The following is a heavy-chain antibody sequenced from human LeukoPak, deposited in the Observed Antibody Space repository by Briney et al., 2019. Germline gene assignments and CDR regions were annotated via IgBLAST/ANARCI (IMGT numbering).Heavy chain of an antibody. Sequence: GESLKISCKGSGYSYTSYWIGWVRQMPGKGLEFMGIIYPGDSHIRYRPSLQGQVAISADKSISTAYLQWSSLKASDTAMYYCARLRYGDYIRSGYYFDYWGQGTLVTVSS. CDR3: ARLRYGDYIRSGYYFDY. CDR2: IYPGDSHI. D-gene: IGHD4-17*01. V-gene: IGHV5-51*01. J-gene: IGHJ4*02. CDR1: GYSYTSYW.